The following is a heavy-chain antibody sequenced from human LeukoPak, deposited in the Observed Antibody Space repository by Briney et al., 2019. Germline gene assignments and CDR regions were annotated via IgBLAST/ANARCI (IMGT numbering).Heavy chain of an antibody. V-gene: IGHV4-61*01. D-gene: IGHD2-21*02. CDR3: ARLAYCGGDCFYFDY. CDR1: GGSISSSSYY. Sequence: SETLSLTCTVSGGSISSSSYYWSWVRQSPEKGLEWIGYIYYNGITDYNPSLRSRLTISVDTSKNQFSLKLSSVTAADTAVYYCARLAYCGGDCFYFDYWGQGTLVTVSS. J-gene: IGHJ4*02. CDR2: IYYNGIT.